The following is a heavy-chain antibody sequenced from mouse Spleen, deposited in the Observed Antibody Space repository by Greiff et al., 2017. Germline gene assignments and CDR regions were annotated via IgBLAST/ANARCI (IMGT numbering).Heavy chain of an antibody. CDR2: ISSGGGNT. V-gene: IGHV5-9-3*01. Sequence: EVQGVESGGGLVKLGGSLKLSCAASGFTFSSYAMSWVRQTPEKRLEWVATISSGGGNTYYPDSVKGRFTISRDNAKNTLYLQMSSLKSEDTAMYYCARQRLTGTSWFAYWGQGTLVTVSA. J-gene: IGHJ3*01. D-gene: IGHD4-1*01. CDR1: GFTFSSYA. CDR3: ARQRLTGTSWFAY.